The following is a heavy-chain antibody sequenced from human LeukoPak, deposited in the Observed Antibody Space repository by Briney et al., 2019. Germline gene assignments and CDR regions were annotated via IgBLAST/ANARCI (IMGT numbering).Heavy chain of an antibody. Sequence: PSETLSLTCTVSGAPISSHHWSWIRQPPGRGLEWIGYIYYTGSTNYNPSLKSRVTISADTSKNQFSLKLSSVTAADTAMYYCARHPYGSEWWAHDYWGQGTLVTVSS. D-gene: IGHD2-15*01. CDR3: ARHPYGSEWWAHDY. CDR1: GAPISSHH. V-gene: IGHV4-59*08. CDR2: IYYTGST. J-gene: IGHJ4*02.